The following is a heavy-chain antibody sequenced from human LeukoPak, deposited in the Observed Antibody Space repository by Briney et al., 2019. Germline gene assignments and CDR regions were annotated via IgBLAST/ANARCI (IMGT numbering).Heavy chain of an antibody. D-gene: IGHD5-12*01. CDR2: ISSSSSI. V-gene: IGHV3-21*06. CDR3: ARDLGYAFYYGMDV. J-gene: IGHJ6*02. Sequence: GGSLRLSCAASGFTFRSYSINWVRQAPGKGLECVSSISSSSSIFYADSVKGRFTISRDNAGNSVYLQMTGLRAEDTAVYYCARDLGYAFYYGMDVWGQGTTVTVSS. CDR1: GFTFRSYS.